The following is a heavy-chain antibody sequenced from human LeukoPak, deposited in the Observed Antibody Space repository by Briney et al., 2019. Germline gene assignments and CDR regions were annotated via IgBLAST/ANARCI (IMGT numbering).Heavy chain of an antibody. CDR1: GFTFSSYA. CDR2: ISSSAGNT. CDR3: AKEDGVTMIVVARGMDV. Sequence: GGSLRLSYAASGFTFSSYAMYWVRQAPGKGLEWVSGISSSAGNTYYADSVKGRFTISRDNSKNTLYLQMNSLRAEDTAIYYCAKEDGVTMIVVARGMDVWGKGTTVTVSS. D-gene: IGHD3-22*01. V-gene: IGHV3-23*01. J-gene: IGHJ6*03.